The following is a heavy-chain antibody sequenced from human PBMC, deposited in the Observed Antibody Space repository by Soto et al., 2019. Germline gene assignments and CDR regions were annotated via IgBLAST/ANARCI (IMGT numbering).Heavy chain of an antibody. V-gene: IGHV3-49*03. CDR2: IRSKPYDGTT. D-gene: IGHD3-10*01. CDR3: AKDLFSMVRGASYYSYGMDV. CDR1: GFTFGDYA. Sequence: GGSLRLSCTASGFTFGDYAMSWFRQAPGKGLEWEGFIRSKPYDGTTEYAASAKGRFTISRDDSKSIAYLQMNSLKTEDTAVYYCAKDLFSMVRGASYYSYGMDVWGQGTTVTVSS. J-gene: IGHJ6*02.